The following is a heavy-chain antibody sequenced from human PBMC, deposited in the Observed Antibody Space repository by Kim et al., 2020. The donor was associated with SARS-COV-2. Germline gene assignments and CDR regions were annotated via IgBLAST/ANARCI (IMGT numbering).Heavy chain of an antibody. D-gene: IGHD3-22*01. Sequence: VKGRFTISRDNAKNTLYLQMNSLRAEDTAVYYCASAVAFYYDSSGYSVDYWGQGTLVTVSS. J-gene: IGHJ4*02. V-gene: IGHV3-74*01. CDR3: ASAVAFYYDSSGYSVDY.